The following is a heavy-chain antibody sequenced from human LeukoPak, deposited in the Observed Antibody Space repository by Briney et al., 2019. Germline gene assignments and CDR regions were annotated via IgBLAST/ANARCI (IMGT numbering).Heavy chain of an antibody. Sequence: GGSLRLSCAASGFTFSNYWMSWVRQAPGKGLEWVANIKQDGSEKYYVNSVKGRFTISRDNAKNSLYLQMNSLRAEDTAVYYCARVFWPFLSVFIIRGAFDIWGQGTMVTVSS. V-gene: IGHV3-7*01. J-gene: IGHJ3*02. CDR2: IKQDGSEK. D-gene: IGHD3-3*01. CDR1: GFTFSNYW. CDR3: ARVFWPFLSVFIIRGAFDI.